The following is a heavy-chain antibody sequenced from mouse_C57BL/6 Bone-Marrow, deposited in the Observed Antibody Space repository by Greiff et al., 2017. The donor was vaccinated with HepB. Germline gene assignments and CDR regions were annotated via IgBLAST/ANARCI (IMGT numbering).Heavy chain of an antibody. D-gene: IGHD1-1*01. J-gene: IGHJ2*01. CDR1: GFTFSDFY. V-gene: IGHV7-1*01. CDR2: SRNKANDYTT. CDR3: ARASYYGSRRDYFDY. Sequence: EVHLVDSGGGLVQSGRSLRLSCATSGFTFSDFYMEWVRQAPGKGLEWIAASRNKANDYTTEYSASVKGRFIVSRDTSQSILYLQMNALRAEDTAIYYCARASYYGSRRDYFDYWGQGTTLTVSS.